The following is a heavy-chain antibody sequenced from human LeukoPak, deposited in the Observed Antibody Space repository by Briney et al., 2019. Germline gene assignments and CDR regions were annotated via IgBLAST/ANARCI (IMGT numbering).Heavy chain of an antibody. J-gene: IGHJ4*02. V-gene: IGHV1-8*02. D-gene: IGHD2-2*01. CDR1: GYTFTNYD. CDR2: MNPSSGNT. CDR3: ARDLMYCDTMSCYDGDFDY. Sequence: GASVKVSCKASGYTFTNYDINWVRQAPGQGLEWMGWMNPSSGNTGYAPKFQARLTITRDTSISTAYMELSSLTSEDTAIYYCARDLMYCDTMSCYDGDFDYWGQGTPVTVSS.